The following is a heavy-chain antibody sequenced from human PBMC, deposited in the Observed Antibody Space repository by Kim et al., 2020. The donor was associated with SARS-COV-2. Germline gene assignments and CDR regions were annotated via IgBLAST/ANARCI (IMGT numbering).Heavy chain of an antibody. V-gene: IGHV3-30*18. Sequence: GGSLRLSCAASGFTFSSYGMHWVRQAPGKGLEWVAVISYDGSNKYYADSVKGRFTISRDNSKNTLYLQMNSLRAEDTAVYYCAKEPSPSNRGIRPYYYYYGMDVWGQGTTVTVSS. J-gene: IGHJ6*02. D-gene: IGHD4-4*01. CDR1: GFTFSSYG. CDR2: ISYDGSNK. CDR3: AKEPSPSNRGIRPYYYYYGMDV.